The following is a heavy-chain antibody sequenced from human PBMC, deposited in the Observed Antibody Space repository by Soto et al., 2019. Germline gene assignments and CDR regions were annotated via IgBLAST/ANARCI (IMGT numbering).Heavy chain of an antibody. Sequence: ALVKVSCKASGYTFTSYYMHWVRQAPGQGLEWMGIINPSGGSTSYAQKFQGRVTMTRDTSTSTVYMELSSLRSEDTAVYCCASSVSGSGWFDYWGQGTLGTVSS. CDR3: ASSVSGSGWFDY. V-gene: IGHV1-46*01. J-gene: IGHJ4*02. CDR1: GYTFTSYY. D-gene: IGHD6-19*01. CDR2: INPSGGST.